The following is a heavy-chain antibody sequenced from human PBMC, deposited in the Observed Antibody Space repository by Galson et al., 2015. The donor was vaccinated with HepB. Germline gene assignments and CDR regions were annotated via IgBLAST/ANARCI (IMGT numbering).Heavy chain of an antibody. D-gene: IGHD3-22*01. Sequence: SLRLSCAASGFTFSSYGMNWVRQAPGKGLEWVSSISSSSSYIYYADSVKGRFTISRDNAKNSLYLQMNSLRAEDTAVYYCARDLGSSGYYTWFDPWGQGTLVTVSS. CDR1: GFTFSSYG. V-gene: IGHV3-21*01. CDR2: ISSSSSYI. J-gene: IGHJ5*02. CDR3: ARDLGSSGYYTWFDP.